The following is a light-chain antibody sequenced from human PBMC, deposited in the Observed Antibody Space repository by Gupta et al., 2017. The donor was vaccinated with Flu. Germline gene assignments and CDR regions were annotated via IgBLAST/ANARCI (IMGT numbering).Light chain of an antibody. J-gene: IGLJ1*01. CDR3: SSYTSSSTLYV. V-gene: IGLV2-14*01. CDR1: SSDVGSYNY. CDR2: KVS. Sequence: SSDVGSYNYVSCDQQHPGKAPKLMIYKVSNRPSGVSNRFSGSKSGNTASLTISGLQAEDEADYYCSSYTSSSTLYVFGTGTKVTVL.